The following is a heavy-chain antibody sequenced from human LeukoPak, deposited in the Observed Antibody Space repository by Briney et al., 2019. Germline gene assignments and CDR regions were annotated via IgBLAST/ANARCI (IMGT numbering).Heavy chain of an antibody. J-gene: IGHJ4*02. V-gene: IGHV1-2*02. CDR1: GYTFTGYY. CDR3: AREGYYDSSGYRFDY. CDR2: INPNSGGT. D-gene: IGHD3-22*01. Sequence: ASVKVSCKASGYTFTGYYMHWVRQAPGQGLEWMGWINPNSGGTNYAQKFQGRVTMTRDTSISTAYMELSRLSSDDTAVYYCAREGYYDSSGYRFDYWGQGTLVTVSS.